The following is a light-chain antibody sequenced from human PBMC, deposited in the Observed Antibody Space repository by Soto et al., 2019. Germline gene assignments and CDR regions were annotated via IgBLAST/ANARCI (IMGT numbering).Light chain of an antibody. CDR1: SSDVGGYNY. Sequence: QSALTQPASVSGSPGQSITISCTGTSSDVGGYNYVSWYQQHPGKAPKLMIYEVTNRPSGVSNRFSGSKSGNTASLTISGLQAEDEADYYCSSYISSSSLALLFGGGTKLTVL. CDR3: SSYISSSSLALL. V-gene: IGLV2-14*01. CDR2: EVT. J-gene: IGLJ2*01.